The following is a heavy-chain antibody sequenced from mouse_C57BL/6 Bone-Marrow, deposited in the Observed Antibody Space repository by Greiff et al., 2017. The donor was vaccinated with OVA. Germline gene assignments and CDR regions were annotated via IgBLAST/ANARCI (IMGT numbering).Heavy chain of an antibody. Sequence: QVHVKQSGTELVKPGASVKLSCKASGYTFTSYWMHWVKQRPGQGLEWIGNINPSNGGTNYNEKFKSKATLTVDKSSSTAYMQLSSLTSEDSAVYYCAREGDYYGSSLYWYFDVWGTGTTVTVSS. J-gene: IGHJ1*03. CDR2: INPSNGGT. CDR3: AREGDYYGSSLYWYFDV. D-gene: IGHD1-1*01. CDR1: GYTFTSYW. V-gene: IGHV1-53*01.